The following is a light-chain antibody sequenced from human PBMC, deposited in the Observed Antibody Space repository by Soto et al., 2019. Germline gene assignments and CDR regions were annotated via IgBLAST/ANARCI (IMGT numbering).Light chain of an antibody. CDR2: GAS. V-gene: IGKV3-15*01. CDR1: QSVSSN. Sequence: EIVMTQSPATLSVSPGERATLSCRASQSVSSNLAWYQQKPGQAPRLLIYGASTRATGIPARFSGRGSGTEFTLTISSLQSEDCAVHYCQQCNDWPHTFGQGTKLEIK. CDR3: QQCNDWPHT. J-gene: IGKJ2*01.